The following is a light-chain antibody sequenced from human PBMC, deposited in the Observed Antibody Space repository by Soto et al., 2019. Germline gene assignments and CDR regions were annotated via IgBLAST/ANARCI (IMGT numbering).Light chain of an antibody. V-gene: IGLV2-14*01. Sequence: QSALTQPASVSGSPGQSITISCTGTSSDVGGYKYVSWYQQHPGKAPKLMIYDVNNRPSGISNRFSGSKSGNTASLTISGLQAEDEADYYCSSYTSTTTIFGGGTKLTVL. CDR2: DVN. CDR3: SSYTSTTTI. CDR1: SSDVGGYKY. J-gene: IGLJ2*01.